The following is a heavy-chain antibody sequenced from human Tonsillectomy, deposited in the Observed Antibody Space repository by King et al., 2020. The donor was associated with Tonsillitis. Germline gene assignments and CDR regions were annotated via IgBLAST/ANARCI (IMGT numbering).Heavy chain of an antibody. Sequence: QLQELGPGLVKPSETLSLTCTVSGGSISPYYWTWIRQPPGEGLEWIAYLYHSGSPNSNPSLKSRVTILLDKAKNHLSLRLSSVTAAATAVYYCARATTSYDGSTGYPLIDYWGRGTLVTVSS. D-gene: IGHD3-22*01. V-gene: IGHV4-59*01. CDR2: LYHSGSP. CDR3: ARATTSYDGSTGYPLIDY. CDR1: GGSISPYY. J-gene: IGHJ4*02.